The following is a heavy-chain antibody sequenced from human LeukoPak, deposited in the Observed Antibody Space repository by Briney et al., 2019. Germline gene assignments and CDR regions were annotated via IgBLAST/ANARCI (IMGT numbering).Heavy chain of an antibody. CDR3: ARDWYDNSDAFDI. V-gene: IGHV3-38-3*01. D-gene: IGHD3-9*01. CDR2: ISGGST. Sequence: GGSLRLSCAASGFTVSSNEMSWVRQAPGKGLEWVSSISGGSTYYADSRKGRFTISRDNSKNTLHLQMNSLRAEDTAVYYCARDWYDNSDAFDIWGQGTMVTVSS. CDR1: GFTVSSNE. J-gene: IGHJ3*02.